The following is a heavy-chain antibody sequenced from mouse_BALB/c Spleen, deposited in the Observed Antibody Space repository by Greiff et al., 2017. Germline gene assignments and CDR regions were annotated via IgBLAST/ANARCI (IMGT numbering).Heavy chain of an antibody. CDR2: ISNLAYSI. V-gene: IGHV5-15*02. CDR3: AREEDYDRGYFDY. D-gene: IGHD2-4*01. J-gene: IGHJ2*01. CDR1: GFTFSDYG. Sequence: EVKLMESGGGLVQPGGSRKLSCAASGFTFSDYGMAWVRQAPGKGPEWVAFISNLAYSIYYADTVTGRFTISRENAKNTLYLEMSSLRSEDTAMYYCAREEDYDRGYFDYWGQGTTLKVSS.